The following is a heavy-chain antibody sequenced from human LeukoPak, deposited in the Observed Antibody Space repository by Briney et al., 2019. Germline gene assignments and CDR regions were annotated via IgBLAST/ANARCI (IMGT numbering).Heavy chain of an antibody. Sequence: SETLSLTCTVSGDSISSYYWSWIRQPPGKGLEWMGYIYYSGSTNYNPSLKSRLTISVDKSKNQFSLKLSSVTAADTAVYYCARHVAPPMVRGVIISGDWFDPWGQGTLVTVSS. CDR3: ARHVAPPMVRGVIISGDWFDP. J-gene: IGHJ5*02. D-gene: IGHD3-10*01. CDR2: IYYSGST. V-gene: IGHV4-59*08. CDR1: GDSISSYY.